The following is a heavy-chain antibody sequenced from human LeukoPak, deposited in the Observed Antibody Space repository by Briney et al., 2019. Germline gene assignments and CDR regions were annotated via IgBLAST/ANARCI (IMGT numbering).Heavy chain of an antibody. D-gene: IGHD3-22*01. CDR2: ISGSGGST. J-gene: IGHJ4*02. Sequence: GGSLRLSCAASGFTFSSYAMSWVRQAPGKGLEWVSAISGSGGSTYYADSVKGRFTISRDNSKNTLYLQMNSLRAEDTAVYYCAKSTYYYDSSGYYYSGPDDYRGQGTLVTVSS. CDR1: GFTFSSYA. V-gene: IGHV3-23*01. CDR3: AKSTYYYDSSGYYYSGPDDY.